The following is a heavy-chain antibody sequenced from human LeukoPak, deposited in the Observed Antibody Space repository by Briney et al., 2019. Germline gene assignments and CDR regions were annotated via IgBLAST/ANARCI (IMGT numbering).Heavy chain of an antibody. D-gene: IGHD3-10*01. V-gene: IGHV3-7*01. Sequence: GGSLRLSCAASGVTFSNYSMNWVRQAPGKGLEWVANIKQDGSEKYYVDSVKGRFTISRDNAKNSLYLQMNSLRAEDTAVYYCAKDVRYYGSGSYPVGYWGQGTLVTVSS. CDR3: AKDVRYYGSGSYPVGY. CDR2: IKQDGSEK. CDR1: GVTFSNYS. J-gene: IGHJ4*02.